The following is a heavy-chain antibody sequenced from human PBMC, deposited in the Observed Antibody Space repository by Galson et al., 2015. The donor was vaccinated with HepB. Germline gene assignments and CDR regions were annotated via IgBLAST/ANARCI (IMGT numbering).Heavy chain of an antibody. V-gene: IGHV3-33*01. Sequence: SLRLSCAASDFNFSNYGIHWVRQAPGKGLEWVAVIWYDGSNRYYADSVKGRFTISRDNSKNTLYLQMNSLRAADTAVYYCARGRGYGSGTYLDYWGQGTLLTVSS. J-gene: IGHJ4*02. CDR2: IWYDGSNR. CDR3: ARGRGYGSGTYLDY. CDR1: DFNFSNYG. D-gene: IGHD3-10*01.